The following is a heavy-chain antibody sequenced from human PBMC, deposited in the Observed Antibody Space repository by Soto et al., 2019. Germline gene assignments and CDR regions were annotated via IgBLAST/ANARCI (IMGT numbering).Heavy chain of an antibody. D-gene: IGHD3-9*01. CDR1: GGSISSGGYY. V-gene: IGHV4-31*03. CDR3: ARDHLVLRYFDWLGGDGAYYYYYYGMDV. J-gene: IGHJ6*02. Sequence: QVQLQESGPGLVKPSQTLSLTCTVSGGSISSGGYYWSWIRQHPGKGLEWIGYIYYSGSTYYNPSLKSRVTISVDTSKNQFSQKLSSVTAADTAVYYCARDHLVLRYFDWLGGDGAYYYYYYGMDVWGQGTTVTVSS. CDR2: IYYSGST.